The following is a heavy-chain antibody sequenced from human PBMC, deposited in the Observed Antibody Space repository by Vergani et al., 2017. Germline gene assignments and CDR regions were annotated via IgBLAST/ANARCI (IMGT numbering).Heavy chain of an antibody. CDR1: GGTFSSYT. D-gene: IGHD5-24*01. CDR2: MNPNSGNT. Sequence: VSCKASGGTFSSYTISWVRQAPGQGLEWMGWMNPNSGNTGYAQKFQGRVTMTRNTSISTAYMELSSLRSEDTAVYYCARLDIMATGPGIWGQGTMVTVSS. CDR3: ARLDIMATGPGI. J-gene: IGHJ3*02. V-gene: IGHV1-8*02.